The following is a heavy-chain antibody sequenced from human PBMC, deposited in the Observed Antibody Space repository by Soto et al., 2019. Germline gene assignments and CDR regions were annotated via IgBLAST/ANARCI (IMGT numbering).Heavy chain of an antibody. Sequence: EVQLVESGGGLVQPGGSLRLSCAASGFTFSSYWMSWVRQAPGKGLEWVANIKQDGSEKYYVDSVKGRFTISRDNAKISLYLQMNSLRAEDTAVYYCAREAAVAGTNYYYGMDVWGQGTTVTVSS. V-gene: IGHV3-7*01. D-gene: IGHD6-19*01. CDR2: IKQDGSEK. J-gene: IGHJ6*02. CDR1: GFTFSSYW. CDR3: AREAAVAGTNYYYGMDV.